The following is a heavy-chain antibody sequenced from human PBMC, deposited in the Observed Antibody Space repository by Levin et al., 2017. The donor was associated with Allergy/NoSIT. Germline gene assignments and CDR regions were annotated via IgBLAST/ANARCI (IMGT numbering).Heavy chain of an antibody. Sequence: PGGSLRLSCAASGFTFDDYAMHWVRQAPGKGLEWVSGISWNSGRIGYADSVKGRFTISRDNAKNSLYLQMNSLRAEDTALYYCAKDIDYGDYKYYYGMDVWGQGTTVTVSS. CDR3: AKDIDYGDYKYYYGMDV. J-gene: IGHJ6*02. CDR1: GFTFDDYA. CDR2: ISWNSGRI. V-gene: IGHV3-9*01. D-gene: IGHD4-17*01.